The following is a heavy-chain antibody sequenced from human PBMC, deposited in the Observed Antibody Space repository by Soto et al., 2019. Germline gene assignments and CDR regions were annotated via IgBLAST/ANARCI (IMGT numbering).Heavy chain of an antibody. CDR3: TTDSYMTNIIVRFDY. V-gene: IGHV3-15*07. Sequence: GGSLRLSCAAADFSCSHGWINWVRQAPGKGLEWVGRVKSKTDGGTTDFAAPVKGRFAFSRDDSKNMVYLEMNSLKTEDTAIYYCTTDSYMTNIIVRFDYWGHGTLVTVSS. CDR2: VKSKTDGGTT. D-gene: IGHD4-17*01. J-gene: IGHJ4*01. CDR1: DFSCSHGW.